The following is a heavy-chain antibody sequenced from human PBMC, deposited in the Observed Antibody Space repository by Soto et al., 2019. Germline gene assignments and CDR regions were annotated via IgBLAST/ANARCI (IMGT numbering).Heavy chain of an antibody. V-gene: IGHV3-49*03. CDR1: GFTCCGYA. CDR3: TRRRAYFDY. Sequence: PGGSRRLSCTTAGFTCCGYAMTWSRQAPGKGLEWVGFIRSKDYGEATEYAASVKGRFTISRDDSKSIAYLQVNSLKTEDTAVYYCTRRRAYFDYWGQGTLVTVSS. CDR2: IRSKDYGEAT. J-gene: IGHJ4*02.